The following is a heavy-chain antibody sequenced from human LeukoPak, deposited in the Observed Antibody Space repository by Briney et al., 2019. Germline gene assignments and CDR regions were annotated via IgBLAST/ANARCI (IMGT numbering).Heavy chain of an antibody. D-gene: IGHD3-22*01. J-gene: IGHJ5*02. Sequence: ASVKVSCKASGYTFTSYGISWVRQAPGQGLEWMGWISAYNGNTNFAQQLQGRVTMTTDPSTSTAYMELRSLRSDDTAVYYCARDRALQRGPGFYDSSGYYSPWGQGTLVTVSS. CDR3: ARDRALQRGPGFYDSSGYYSP. V-gene: IGHV1-18*01. CDR2: ISAYNGNT. CDR1: GYTFTSYG.